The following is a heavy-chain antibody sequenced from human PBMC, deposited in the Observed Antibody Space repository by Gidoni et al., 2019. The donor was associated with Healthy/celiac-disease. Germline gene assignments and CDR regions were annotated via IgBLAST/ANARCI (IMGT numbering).Heavy chain of an antibody. CDR3: ARGGATVTTYTDY. D-gene: IGHD4-17*01. Sequence: QAPGKGLEWVAVIWYDGSNKYYADSVKGRFTISRDNSKNTLYLQMNSLRAEDTAVYYCARGGATVTTYTDYWGQGTLVTVSS. CDR2: IWYDGSNK. J-gene: IGHJ4*02. V-gene: IGHV3-33*01.